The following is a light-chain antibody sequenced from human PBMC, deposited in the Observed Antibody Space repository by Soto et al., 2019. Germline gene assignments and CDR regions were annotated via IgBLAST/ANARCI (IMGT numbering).Light chain of an antibody. CDR1: SSDVGGYNS. CDR2: EVS. J-gene: IGLJ3*02. V-gene: IGLV2-14*01. Sequence: QSALTQPASVSGSPGQSITISCTGTSSDVGGYNSVSWYQQHPGKAPKLMIYEVSNRPSGVSIRFFGSKSGNTASLTISGLQAEDEADYYCSSYPSFSTGVFGGGTKLTVL. CDR3: SSYPSFSTGV.